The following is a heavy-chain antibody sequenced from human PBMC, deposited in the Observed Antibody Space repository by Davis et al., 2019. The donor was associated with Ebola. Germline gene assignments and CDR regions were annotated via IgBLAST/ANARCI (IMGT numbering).Heavy chain of an antibody. Sequence: GGSLRLSCAASGLIFSGYGMHWVRQAPGKGLEWVARIRYDGGNEEYADSVKGRFTVSRDNSENTLYLQMKSLRADDTAVFYCARAGDFGMDVWGQGTTVTVSS. CDR1: GLIFSGYG. J-gene: IGHJ6*02. CDR3: ARAGDFGMDV. V-gene: IGHV3-30*02. D-gene: IGHD2-8*02. CDR2: IRYDGGNE.